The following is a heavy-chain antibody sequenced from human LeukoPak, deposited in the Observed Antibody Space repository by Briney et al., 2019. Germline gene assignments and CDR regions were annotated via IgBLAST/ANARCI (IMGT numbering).Heavy chain of an antibody. V-gene: IGHV4-39*01. D-gene: IGHD5-24*01. CDR2: IYYSGST. CDR1: GGXISRSSYF. J-gene: IGHJ4*02. CDR3: ARLRTRDGYDFDY. Sequence: PSETLSLTCTVSGGXISRSSYFWGWIRQPPGKGLEWIGRIYYSGSTDYNPSLKGRVTIYLDTSKNQFSLKLSSVTAADTAVYYCARLRTRDGYDFDYWGQGTLVTVSS.